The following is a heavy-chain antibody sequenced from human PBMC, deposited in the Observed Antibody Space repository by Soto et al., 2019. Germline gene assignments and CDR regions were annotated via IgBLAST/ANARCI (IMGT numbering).Heavy chain of an antibody. CDR3: AAPLDDYGINSFV. Sequence: SETLSLTCTVSGGSMTTNSYYWTWVRQPPGEGLEWIGSIYNIGTSYSNPSLKSRLTISVDAPKNQFSLKLKSVTAADTAVYYCAAPLDDYGINSFVWSRGILVTVSS. CDR2: IYNIGTS. D-gene: IGHD4-17*01. V-gene: IGHV4-39*01. J-gene: IGHJ4*02. CDR1: GGSMTTNSYY.